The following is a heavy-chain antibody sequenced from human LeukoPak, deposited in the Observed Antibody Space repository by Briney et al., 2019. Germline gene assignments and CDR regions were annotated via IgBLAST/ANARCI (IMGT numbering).Heavy chain of an antibody. J-gene: IGHJ3*02. CDR3: ARSMEPGVVVVPAAIDAFDI. D-gene: IGHD2-2*02. CDR1: GYTFTSYG. V-gene: IGHV1-8*02. Sequence: ASVKVSCKASGYTFTSYGINWVRQATGQGLEWMGWMNPNSGNTGYAQKFQGRVTMTRNTSISTAYMELSSLRSEDTAVYYCARSMEPGVVVVPAAIDAFDIWGQGTMVTVSS. CDR2: MNPNSGNT.